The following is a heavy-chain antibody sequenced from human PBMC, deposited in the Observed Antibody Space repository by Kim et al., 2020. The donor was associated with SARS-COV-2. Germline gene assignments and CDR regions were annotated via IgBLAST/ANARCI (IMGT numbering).Heavy chain of an antibody. V-gene: IGHV3-53*01. Sequence: GGSLRLSCAASGFTVSSNYMSWVRQAPGKGLEWVSVIYSGGSTYYADSVKGRFTISRDNSKNTLYLQMNSLRAEDTAVYYCAREDSSGWYGGWFDPWGQGTLVTVSS. CDR3: AREDSSGWYGGWFDP. CDR1: GFTVSSNY. D-gene: IGHD6-19*01. CDR2: IYSGGST. J-gene: IGHJ5*02.